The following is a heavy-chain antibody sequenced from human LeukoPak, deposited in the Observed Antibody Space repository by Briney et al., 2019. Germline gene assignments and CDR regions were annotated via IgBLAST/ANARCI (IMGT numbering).Heavy chain of an antibody. D-gene: IGHD2-2*01. CDR3: ARGGVWDCSSTSCYGSPYYFDY. Sequence: SETLSLTCAVYGGSFSGYYWSWIRQPPGKGLEWIGEINHSGSTNYNPSLKSRVTISVDTSKNQFSLKLSSVTAADTAVYYCARGGVWDCSSTSCYGSPYYFDYWGQGTLVTASS. CDR2: INHSGST. J-gene: IGHJ4*02. CDR1: GGSFSGYY. V-gene: IGHV4-34*01.